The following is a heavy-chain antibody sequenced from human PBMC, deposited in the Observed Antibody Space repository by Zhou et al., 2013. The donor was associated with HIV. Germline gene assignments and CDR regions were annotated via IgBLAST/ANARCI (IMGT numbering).Heavy chain of an antibody. CDR1: GGTFSSYA. V-gene: IGHV1-69*05. CDR2: IIPIFGTA. D-gene: IGHD2-21*02. Sequence: QVQLVQSGAEVKKPGSSVKVSCKASGGTFSSYAISWVRQAPGQGLEWMGGIIPIFGTANYAQKFQGRVTITTDESTSTAYMELSSLRSEDTAVYYCARDHKNKGCGGDCYSLGYWGQGTLVTVSS. CDR3: ARDHKNKGCGGDCYSLGY. J-gene: IGHJ4*02.